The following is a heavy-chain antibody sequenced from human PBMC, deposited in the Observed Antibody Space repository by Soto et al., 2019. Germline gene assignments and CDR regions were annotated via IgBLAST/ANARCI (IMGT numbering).Heavy chain of an antibody. Sequence: PSETLSLTCTVSGGSISSYYWSWIRQPPGKGLEWIGYIYYSGSTNYNPSLKSRVTISVDTSKNQFSLKLSSVTAADTAVYYCARLKRSGTTVVILNWGQGTLVTVSS. CDR3: ARLKRSGTTVVILN. D-gene: IGHD2-15*01. V-gene: IGHV4-59*01. CDR1: GGSISSYY. CDR2: IYYSGST. J-gene: IGHJ4*02.